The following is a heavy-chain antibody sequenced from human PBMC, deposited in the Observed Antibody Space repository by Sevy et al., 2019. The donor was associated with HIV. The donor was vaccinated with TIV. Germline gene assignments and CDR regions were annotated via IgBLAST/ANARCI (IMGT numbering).Heavy chain of an antibody. D-gene: IGHD3-22*01. CDR3: ARGDSSGYPTDY. V-gene: IGHV4-31*03. CDR1: GGSISSGGYY. CDR2: IYYSGST. J-gene: IGHJ4*02. Sequence: SETLSLTCTVSGGSISSGGYYWSWIRQHPGKGLEWIGYIYYSGSTYYNPSLKSRVTISVDTSKNQFSLKLSSVTAAETAVYYCARGDSSGYPTDYWGQGTLVTVSS.